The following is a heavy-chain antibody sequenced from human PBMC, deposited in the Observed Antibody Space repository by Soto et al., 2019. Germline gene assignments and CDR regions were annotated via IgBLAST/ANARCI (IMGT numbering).Heavy chain of an antibody. Sequence: GGSLRLSCSASGFSYSDYAMSWVRQVPGKGLEWVSTISGSTVFTFYADSVKGRFNISRDNSKNTLYLQMNSLRAEETAVYYCAKGRPCSNAACHVVDFDYWGQGTLVTVSS. CDR2: ISGSTVFT. J-gene: IGHJ4*02. V-gene: IGHV3-23*01. D-gene: IGHD2-2*01. CDR3: AKGRPCSNAACHVVDFDY. CDR1: GFSYSDYA.